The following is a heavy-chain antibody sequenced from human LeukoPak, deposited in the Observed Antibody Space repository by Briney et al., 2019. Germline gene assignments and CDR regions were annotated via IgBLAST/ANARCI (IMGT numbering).Heavy chain of an antibody. V-gene: IGHV3-74*01. Sequence: PGGSLRLSCAASGFTFSNYWMHWVRQAPGKGLVWVSRISSDGRTTNYADSVKGRFTISRDNAKNTLYLQMNSLRAEDTAVYYCARDRDRLLGYCSGGSCPGAFDIWGQGTMVTVSS. CDR2: ISSDGRTT. J-gene: IGHJ3*02. CDR3: ARDRDRLLGYCSGGSCPGAFDI. D-gene: IGHD2-15*01. CDR1: GFTFSNYW.